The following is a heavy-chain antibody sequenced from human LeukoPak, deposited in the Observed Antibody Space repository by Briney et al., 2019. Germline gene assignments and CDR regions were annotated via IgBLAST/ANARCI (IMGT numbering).Heavy chain of an antibody. CDR3: AKDGAVAGHFDY. CDR1: GGTFSTYA. Sequence: ASVKVSCKASGGTFSTYAISWVRQAPGQGLEWMGGIIPIFGTANYAQKFQGRVTITADKSTSTAYMELSSLRSEDTAVYYCAKDGAVAGHFDYWGQGTLVTVSS. J-gene: IGHJ4*02. CDR2: IIPIFGTA. D-gene: IGHD6-19*01. V-gene: IGHV1-69*06.